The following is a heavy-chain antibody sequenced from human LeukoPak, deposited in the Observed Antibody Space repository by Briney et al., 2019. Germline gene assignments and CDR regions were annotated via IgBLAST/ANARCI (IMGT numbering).Heavy chain of an antibody. J-gene: IGHJ4*02. Sequence: GGSLRLSCAASGFTFSNFAMHWVRQAPGKGLEWVAVISYDGSVEYYADAVKGRFTISRDNSKNTLYLQMNSLRAEDTAVYYCARNYYDSSAYYYFDYWGQGTLVTVSS. V-gene: IGHV3-30*14. CDR1: GFTFSNFA. CDR2: ISYDGSVE. CDR3: ARNYYDSSAYYYFDY. D-gene: IGHD3-22*01.